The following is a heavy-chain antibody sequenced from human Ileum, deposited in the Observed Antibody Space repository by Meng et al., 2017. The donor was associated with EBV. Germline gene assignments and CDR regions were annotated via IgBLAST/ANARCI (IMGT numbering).Heavy chain of an antibody. Sequence: CYATCYAQKNYIFSWVHQHHGPRHEWMGRIIGGFGYTKYSQKFQGGVTMSSDTSATTGYMELSSLRSEDTAVYYCVRGPPVGVPGPGDYWGQGTLVTVS. D-gene: IGHD2-21*01. CDR3: VRGPPVGVPGPGDY. CDR1: CYAQKNYI. CDR2: IIGGFGYT. J-gene: IGHJ4*02. V-gene: IGHV1-3*01.